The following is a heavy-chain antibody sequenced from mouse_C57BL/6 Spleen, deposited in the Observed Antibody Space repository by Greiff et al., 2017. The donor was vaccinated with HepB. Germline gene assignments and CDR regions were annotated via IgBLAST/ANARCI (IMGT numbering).Heavy chain of an antibody. Sequence: VQLQQSGGDLVKPGGSLKLSCAASGFTFSSYGMSWVRQTPDKRLEWVATISSGGSYTYYPDSVKGRFTISRDDAKNTLYLQMSSLKSEDTAMYYCASLSTGTRYFDYWGQGTTLTVSS. CDR3: ASLSTGTRYFDY. CDR1: GFTFSSYG. J-gene: IGHJ2*01. D-gene: IGHD4-1*02. V-gene: IGHV5-6*01. CDR2: ISSGGSYT.